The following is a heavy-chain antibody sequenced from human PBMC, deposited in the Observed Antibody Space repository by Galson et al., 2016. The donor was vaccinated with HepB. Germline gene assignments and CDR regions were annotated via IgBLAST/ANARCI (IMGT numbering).Heavy chain of an antibody. D-gene: IGHD3-10*01. J-gene: IGHJ2*01. Sequence: SETLSLTCTVSGDSITINPSYWGWLRQPPGKGLEWFGIVYYSGTTYSNPFLQSRVAMSVATSKNQFSLTLTSVTAADSAVYYCAKVYNSGSFYISYVDFWGRGALVTVSS. CDR1: GDSITINPSY. V-gene: IGHV4-39*01. CDR3: AKVYNSGSFYISYVDF. CDR2: VYYSGTT.